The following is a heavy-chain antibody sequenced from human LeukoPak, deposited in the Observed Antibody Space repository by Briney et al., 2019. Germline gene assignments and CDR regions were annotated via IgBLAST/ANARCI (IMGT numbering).Heavy chain of an antibody. CDR2: IYYSGST. CDR1: VGSLNSYY. CDR3: ARRGALTGDAFDI. D-gene: IGHD3-9*01. J-gene: IGHJ3*02. V-gene: IGHV4-59*08. Sequence: SETLSLTCSVSVGSLNSYYWSWIRQPPGKGLEWIGYIYYSGSTNYNPSLKSRVTISVDTSKNQFSLKLSSVTAADTAVYYCARRGALTGDAFDIWGQGTMVTVSS.